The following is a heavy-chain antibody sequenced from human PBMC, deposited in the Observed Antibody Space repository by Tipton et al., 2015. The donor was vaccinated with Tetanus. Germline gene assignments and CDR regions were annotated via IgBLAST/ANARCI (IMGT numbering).Heavy chain of an antibody. CDR2: ISGSGTTM. Sequence: SLRLSCAASGFNFKTLGINWVRQAPGKGLEWISYISGSGTTMYYADSVKGRFTISRDNAKNSLFLQMNSLRDEDTAVYYCVNFATSWGQGTLVTVSS. J-gene: IGHJ5*02. CDR1: GFNFKTLG. CDR3: VNFATS. V-gene: IGHV3-48*02.